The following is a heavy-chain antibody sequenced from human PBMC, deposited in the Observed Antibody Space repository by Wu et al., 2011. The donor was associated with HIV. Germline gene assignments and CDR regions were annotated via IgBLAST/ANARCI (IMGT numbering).Heavy chain of an antibody. D-gene: IGHD4-11*01. CDR1: GDSLTKYA. CDR2: IIPNSGTT. CDR3: ASQRREVTTVTHLGY. J-gene: IGHJ4*02. Sequence: QVLLVQSGAEVKKPGSSVKVSCKASGDSLTKYAFSWVRQAPGQGLEWMGGIIPNSGTTNYTQKLQGRVTITADTSASTVFLELTSLRSEDTAVYYCASQRREVTTVTHLGYFGRGTPVTVSS. V-gene: IGHV1-69*14.